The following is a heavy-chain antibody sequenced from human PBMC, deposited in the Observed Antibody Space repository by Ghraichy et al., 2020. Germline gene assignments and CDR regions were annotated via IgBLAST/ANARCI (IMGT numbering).Heavy chain of an antibody. CDR3: ARNVGAMDLYYYYMDV. CDR2: IYYSGST. CDR1: GGSISSYY. V-gene: IGHV4-59*01. D-gene: IGHD1-26*01. J-gene: IGHJ6*03. Sequence: SETLSLTCTVSGGSISSYYWSWIRQPPGKGLEWIGYIYYSGSTNYNPSLKSRVTISVDTSKNQFSLKLSSVTTADTAVYYCARNVGAMDLYYYYMDVWGKGTTVTVSS.